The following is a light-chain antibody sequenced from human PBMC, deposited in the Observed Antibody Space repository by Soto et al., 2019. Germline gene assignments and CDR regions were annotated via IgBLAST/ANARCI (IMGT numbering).Light chain of an antibody. V-gene: IGLV3-25*03. CDR3: QSADSRVV. Sequence: SYELTQPPSVSVSPGQTARITCSGDALPKQYAYWYQQKPGQAPVLVIYKDSERPSGIPERFSGSSSGTTVTLTISGVQAEDEADYYCQSADSRVVFGGGTQLTVL. CDR1: ALPKQY. J-gene: IGLJ2*01. CDR2: KDS.